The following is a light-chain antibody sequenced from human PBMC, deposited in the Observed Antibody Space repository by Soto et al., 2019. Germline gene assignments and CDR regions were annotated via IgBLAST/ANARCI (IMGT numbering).Light chain of an antibody. CDR2: ATS. J-gene: IGKJ1*01. CDR3: LQSYSHPWT. Sequence: AIQMTQFPSSLSASVGDRVTITWGASQDIRSDLGWYQQRQGKAPQLLIYATSSLQSGVPSRLRGSGYGTDLTITITSLQTEDFATYHCLQSYSHPWTFGQGTKVDIK. V-gene: IGKV1-6*02. CDR1: QDIRSD.